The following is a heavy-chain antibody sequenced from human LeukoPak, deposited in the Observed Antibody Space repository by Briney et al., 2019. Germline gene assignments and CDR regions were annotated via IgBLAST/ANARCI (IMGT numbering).Heavy chain of an antibody. CDR2: ISSSGSTI. CDR3: VRDYGGSSPFDF. D-gene: IGHD4-23*01. V-gene: IGHV3-48*03. J-gene: IGHJ4*02. Sequence: GGSLRLSCAASGFTFSSYEMHWVRQAPGKGLGWVSYISSSGSTIYYADSVKGRFTISRDNAKNSLYLQMNSLRAEDTAVYYCVRDYGGSSPFDFWGQGTLVTVSS. CDR1: GFTFSSYE.